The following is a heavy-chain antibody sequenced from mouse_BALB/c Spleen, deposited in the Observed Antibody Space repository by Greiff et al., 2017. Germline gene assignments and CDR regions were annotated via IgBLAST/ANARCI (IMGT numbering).Heavy chain of an antibody. J-gene: IGHJ4*01. CDR3: ARHAIGTTVVEDYYAMDY. CDR2: ISSGGGST. CDR1: GFAFSSYD. V-gene: IGHV5-12-1*01. Sequence: EVKLVESGGGLVKPGGSLKLSCAASGFAFSSYDMSWVRQTPEKRLEWVAYISSGGGSTYYPDTVKGRFTISRDNAKNTLYLQMSSLKSEDTAMYYCARHAIGTTVVEDYYAMDYWGQGTSVTVSS. D-gene: IGHD1-1*01.